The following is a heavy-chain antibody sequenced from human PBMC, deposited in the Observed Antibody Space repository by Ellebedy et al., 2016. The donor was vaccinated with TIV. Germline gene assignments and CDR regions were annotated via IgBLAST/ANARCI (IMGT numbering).Heavy chain of an antibody. D-gene: IGHD2-2*01. CDR3: ARGYCLSNNCSDQKRRAYGMDV. CDR1: GFTFSTYD. J-gene: IGHJ6*02. Sequence: PGGSLRLSCVASGFTFSTYDMHWVRYTTGTGLEWVSAIGTDADTFYSGSVKGRFTIPRENDKNSLYLQMDSLRAGDTAVYYCARGYCLSNNCSDQKRRAYGMDVWGQGTTVIVSS. V-gene: IGHV3-13*01. CDR2: IGTDADT.